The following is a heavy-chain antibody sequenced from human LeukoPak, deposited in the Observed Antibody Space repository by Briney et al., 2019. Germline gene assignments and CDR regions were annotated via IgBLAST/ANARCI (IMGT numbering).Heavy chain of an antibody. Sequence: AGSLRLSCAASGFTFSSYSMNWVRQAPGKGLEWVSFISTSSSYIYYADSVKGRFTISRDNAKNSVYLQMNSLRADDTAVYYCARASSSWYYFDYWGQGTLVTVSS. D-gene: IGHD6-13*01. V-gene: IGHV3-21*01. CDR3: ARASSSWYYFDY. J-gene: IGHJ4*02. CDR1: GFTFSSYS. CDR2: ISTSSSYI.